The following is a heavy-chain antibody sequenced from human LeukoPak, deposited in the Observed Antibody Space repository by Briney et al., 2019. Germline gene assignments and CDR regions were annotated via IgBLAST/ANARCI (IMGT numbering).Heavy chain of an antibody. CDR1: GGSISSYY. CDR2: IYYSGST. J-gene: IGHJ5*02. Sequence: SETLSLTCTVPGGSISSYYWSWIRQPPGKGLEWIGYIYYSGSTYYNPSLKSRVTISVDTSKNQFSLKLSSVTAADTAVYYCARFGGDNWFDPWGQGTLVTVSS. V-gene: IGHV4-59*12. D-gene: IGHD2-21*01. CDR3: ARFGGDNWFDP.